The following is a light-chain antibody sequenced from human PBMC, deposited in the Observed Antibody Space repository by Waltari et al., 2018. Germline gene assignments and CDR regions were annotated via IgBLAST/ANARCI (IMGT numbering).Light chain of an antibody. J-gene: IGKJ4*01. Sequence: NQMTQSPSTLSASVGDRVISTCRAGQRVGNWLAWYQQQPGKAPKLLIYKASTLVSGVPSRFGGSGSGTEFTLTISSLHPDDFATYYCQQYDSYPLTFGGGTKVEIK. CDR3: QQYDSYPLT. CDR1: QRVGNW. V-gene: IGKV1-5*03. CDR2: KAS.